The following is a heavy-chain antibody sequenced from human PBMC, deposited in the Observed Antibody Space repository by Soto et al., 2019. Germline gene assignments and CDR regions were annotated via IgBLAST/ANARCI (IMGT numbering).Heavy chain of an antibody. Sequence: ASVKVSCKASGYTFTGYYMHWVRQAPGQGLEWMGWINPNSGGTNYAQKFQGWVTMTRDTSISTAYMELSRLRSDDTAVYYCAREPPITIFRVVIIGEYGMDVWGQGTTVTVSS. CDR1: GYTFTGYY. CDR3: AREPPITIFRVVIIGEYGMDV. D-gene: IGHD3-3*01. V-gene: IGHV1-2*04. CDR2: INPNSGGT. J-gene: IGHJ6*02.